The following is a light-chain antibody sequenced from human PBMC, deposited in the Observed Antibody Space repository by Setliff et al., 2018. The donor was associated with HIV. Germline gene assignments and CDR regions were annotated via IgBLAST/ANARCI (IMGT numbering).Light chain of an antibody. CDR1: SGDVGRYNL. CDR3: CSNTGSNTYV. V-gene: IGLV2-23*01. J-gene: IGLJ1*01. Sequence: QSVLTQPASVSGSPGQSITISCTGTSGDVGRYNLVSWYQQYPGKAPKLMIYQATKRPSGVSNRFSGSKSGNTASPTISGLQAEDEADYYCCSNTGSNTYVFGSGTKVTVL. CDR2: QAT.